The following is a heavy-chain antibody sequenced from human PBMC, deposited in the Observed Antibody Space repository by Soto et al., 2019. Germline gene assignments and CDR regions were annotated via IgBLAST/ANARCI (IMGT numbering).Heavy chain of an antibody. J-gene: IGHJ4*02. CDR1: GGSISSGGYY. Sequence: SETLSLTCTVSGGSISSGGYYWSWIRQHPGKGLEWIGYIYYSGSTYYNPSLESRVTISVDTSKNQFSLKLSSVTAADTAVYYCAREPYGSERYEFDYWGQGTLVTVSS. CDR3: AREPYGSERYEFDY. D-gene: IGHD3-10*01. CDR2: IYYSGST. V-gene: IGHV4-31*03.